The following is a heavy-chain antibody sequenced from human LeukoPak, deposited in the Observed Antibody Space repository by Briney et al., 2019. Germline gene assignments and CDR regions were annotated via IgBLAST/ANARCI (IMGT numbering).Heavy chain of an antibody. D-gene: IGHD3-10*01. CDR2: IIPIFGTA. Sequence: SVKISCKASGGTFSSYAISWVRQAPGQGLEWMGGIIPIFGTANYAQKFQGRVTITADESTSTAYMELSSLRSEDTAVYYCASSDYYGSGSQEFDYWGQGTLVTVSS. V-gene: IGHV1-69*01. CDR3: ASSDYYGSGSQEFDY. CDR1: GGTFSSYA. J-gene: IGHJ4*02.